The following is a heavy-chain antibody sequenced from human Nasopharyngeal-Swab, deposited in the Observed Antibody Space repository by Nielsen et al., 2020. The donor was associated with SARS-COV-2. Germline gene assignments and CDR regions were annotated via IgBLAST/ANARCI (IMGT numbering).Heavy chain of an antibody. J-gene: IGHJ5*02. D-gene: IGHD2-21*01. CDR2: ISYDGSNK. Sequence: ERQMPGKGLEWVAVISYDGSNKYYADSVKGRFTISRDNSKNTLYLQMNSLRAEDTAVYYCAKDQSINWFDPWGQGTLVTVSS. V-gene: IGHV3-30*18. CDR3: AKDQSINWFDP.